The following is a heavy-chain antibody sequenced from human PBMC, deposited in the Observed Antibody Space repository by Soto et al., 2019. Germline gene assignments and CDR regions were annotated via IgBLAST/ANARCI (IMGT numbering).Heavy chain of an antibody. Sequence: GGSLRLSCAASGFTVSFCAMSWVRQAPGKGLEWVSSIRGSGGDTYFAGSVRGRFTISRDNSKNTVYLQMNSLRLEDTAVYYCARGPSYSDSYFDHWGQGTLVTVSS. CDR1: GFTVSFCA. J-gene: IGHJ4*02. D-gene: IGHD4-17*01. CDR2: IRGSGGDT. CDR3: ARGPSYSDSYFDH. V-gene: IGHV3-23*01.